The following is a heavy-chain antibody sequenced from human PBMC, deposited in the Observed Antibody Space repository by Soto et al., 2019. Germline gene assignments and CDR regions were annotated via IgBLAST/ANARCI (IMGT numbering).Heavy chain of an antibody. CDR2: IYYRGST. CDR3: AREDQIVGSLDY. V-gene: IGHV4-59*11. D-gene: IGHD2-21*01. J-gene: IGHJ4*02. Sequence: SETLSLTCTVSGASITSHYWSWIRQPPGKGLEWIGHIYYRGSTNYNPSLKSRVTMSADTSKNQFSLKLSSVTAADTAVFYCAREDQIVGSLDYWGQGILVTVSS. CDR1: GASITSHY.